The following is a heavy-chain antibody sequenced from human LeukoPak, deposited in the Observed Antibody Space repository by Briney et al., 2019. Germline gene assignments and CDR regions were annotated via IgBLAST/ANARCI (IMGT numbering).Heavy chain of an antibody. CDR1: GFTFSAYG. V-gene: IGHV3-30*18. J-gene: IGHJ4*02. CDR3: AKDTRDDHHSDY. CDR2: ISYDGINK. Sequence: QPGGSLRLSCAVSGFTFSAYGMHWVRQAPGKGLEWVAIISYDGINKYYPDSAKGRFTISRDNSKNTLYLQMNSLRAEDTAVYYCAKDTRDDHHSDYWGQGTLVTVSS. D-gene: IGHD1-14*01.